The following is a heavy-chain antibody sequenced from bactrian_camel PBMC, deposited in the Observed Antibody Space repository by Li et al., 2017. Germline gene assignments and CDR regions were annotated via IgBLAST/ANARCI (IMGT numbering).Heavy chain of an antibody. J-gene: IGHJ4*01. CDR1: AYTYSSIC. D-gene: IGHD7*01. CDR2: FDRGDST. V-gene: IGHV3S53*01. Sequence: VQLVESGGGSVQAGGSLRPSCTASAYTYSSICMGWFRQLPGKEREAVASFDRGDSTSYAESAKGRFTISKDNVKNILYLQMNSLKPEDTAMYYCRGNCGICRDANWPPYWGQGTQVTVS. CDR3: RGNCGICRDANWPPY.